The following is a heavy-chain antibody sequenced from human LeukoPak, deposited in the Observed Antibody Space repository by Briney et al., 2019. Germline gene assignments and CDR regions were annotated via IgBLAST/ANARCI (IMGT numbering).Heavy chain of an antibody. Sequence: GGSLRLSCAASGFTFSSYSMNWVRQAPGKGLEWVSSISSSSSYIYYADSVKGRFTISRDNSKNTLYLQMNSLRVEDTAVYYCAKSPYRFDALDIWGQGTMVTVSS. CDR1: GFTFSSYS. V-gene: IGHV3-21*04. CDR2: ISSSSSYI. CDR3: AKSPYRFDALDI. J-gene: IGHJ3*02. D-gene: IGHD2-21*01.